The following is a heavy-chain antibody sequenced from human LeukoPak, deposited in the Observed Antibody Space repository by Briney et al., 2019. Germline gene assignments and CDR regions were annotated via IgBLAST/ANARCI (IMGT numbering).Heavy chain of an antibody. V-gene: IGHV3-30-3*01. CDR3: ARDWGGFGELWFDY. CDR2: ISYDGSIQ. D-gene: IGHD3-10*01. CDR1: GFTFSSYA. Sequence: GGSLRLSCAASGFTFSSYAMHWVRQAPGKGLEWVAVISYDGSIQYYADSVKGRFTISRDNSKNTLYLQMNSLRAEDTAVYYCARDWGGFGELWFDYWGQGTLVTVSS. J-gene: IGHJ4*02.